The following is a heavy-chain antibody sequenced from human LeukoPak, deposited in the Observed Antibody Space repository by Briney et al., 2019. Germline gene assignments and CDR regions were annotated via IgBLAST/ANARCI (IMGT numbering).Heavy chain of an antibody. CDR3: ARVAGVTRLDY. Sequence: PPETXSLTXAVSGXSISSSNWWSWVRXPPGXXXEWIGEIYHSGSTNYNPSLKSRVTISVDKSKNQFSLKLSSVTAADTAVYYCARVAGVTRLDYWGQGTLVTVSS. V-gene: IGHV4-4*03. D-gene: IGHD6-19*01. CDR1: GXSISSSNW. J-gene: IGHJ4*02. CDR2: IYHSGST.